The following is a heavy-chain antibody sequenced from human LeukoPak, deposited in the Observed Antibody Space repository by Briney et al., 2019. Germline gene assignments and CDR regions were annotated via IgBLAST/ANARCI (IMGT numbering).Heavy chain of an antibody. D-gene: IGHD4-23*01. J-gene: IGHJ4*02. CDR1: GGSFSGYY. V-gene: IGHV4-34*01. CDR3: AETTVVTPAYFDY. Sequence: SETLSLTCAVYGGSFSGYYWSWIRQPPGKGLEWIGEINHSGSTNYNPSLKSRVTISVDTSKNQFSLKLSSVTAADTAVYYCAETTVVTPAYFDYWGQGTLVTVSS. CDR2: INHSGST.